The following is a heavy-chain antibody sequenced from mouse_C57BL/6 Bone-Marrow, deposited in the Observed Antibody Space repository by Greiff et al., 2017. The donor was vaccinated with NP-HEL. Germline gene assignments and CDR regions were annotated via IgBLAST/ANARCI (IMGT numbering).Heavy chain of an antibody. J-gene: IGHJ1*03. D-gene: IGHD1-1*01. CDR3: ARNYGSIWYFDV. V-gene: IGHV5-4*01. CDR1: GFTFSSYA. Sequence: EVQGVESGGGLVKPGGSLKLSCAASGFTFSSYAMSWVCQTPEKRLEWVATISDGGSYTYYPDNVKGRFTISRDNAKNNLYLQMSHLKSEDTAMYYCARNYGSIWYFDVWGTGTTVTVSS. CDR2: ISDGGSYT.